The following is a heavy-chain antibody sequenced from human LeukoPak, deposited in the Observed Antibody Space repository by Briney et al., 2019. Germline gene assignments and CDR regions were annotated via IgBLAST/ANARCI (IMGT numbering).Heavy chain of an antibody. Sequence: SETLSLTCTVSGFSISSGYYWGWIRQPPGKGLEWIGSISHSGSTYYNPSLKSRVTISLDTSKNQFSLKLNSVTAADTAVYYGAREGDVVGATIASWGQGTLVTVSS. CDR2: ISHSGST. CDR3: AREGDVVGATIAS. D-gene: IGHD1-26*01. CDR1: GFSISSGYY. J-gene: IGHJ4*02. V-gene: IGHV4-38-2*02.